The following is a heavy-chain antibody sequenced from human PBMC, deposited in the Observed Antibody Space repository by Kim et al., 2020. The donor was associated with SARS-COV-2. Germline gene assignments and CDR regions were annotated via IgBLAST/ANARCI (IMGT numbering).Heavy chain of an antibody. CDR2: ISSSSRYI. D-gene: IGHD3-16*01. Sequence: GGSLRLSCAASGFTFSSYSMNWVRQAPGKGLEWVSSISSSSRYIYYADSVKGRFTISRDNAKNSLYLQMNSLRAEDTAVYYCARGGYDYVWGNPPSDYWGQGTLVTVSS. CDR3: ARGGYDYVWGNPPSDY. J-gene: IGHJ4*02. V-gene: IGHV3-21*01. CDR1: GFTFSSYS.